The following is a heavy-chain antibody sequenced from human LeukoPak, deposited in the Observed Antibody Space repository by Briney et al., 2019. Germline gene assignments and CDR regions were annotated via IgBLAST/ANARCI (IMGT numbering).Heavy chain of an antibody. CDR3: ATCWEWLPIDAFDI. CDR1: GYTFTGYY. CDR2: INPNSGGT. Sequence: GASVKVSCKASGYTFTGYYMHWVRQAPGQGLEWMGWINPNSGGTNYAQKFQGRVTMTGDTSISTAYMELSRLRSDDTAVYYCATCWEWLPIDAFDIWGQGTMVTVSS. J-gene: IGHJ3*02. D-gene: IGHD3-3*01. V-gene: IGHV1-2*02.